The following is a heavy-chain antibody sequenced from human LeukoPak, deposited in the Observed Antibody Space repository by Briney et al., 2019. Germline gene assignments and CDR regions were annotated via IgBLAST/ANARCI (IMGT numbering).Heavy chain of an antibody. Sequence: ASVKVSCKASGYTFTGYFMHWVRQAPGQGLEWMGWINPNSGGTNYAQKFQGRVTMTGDTSISTAYMDLSSLRSDDTAVYYCARDQTYTSAWYDEGGYYFDYWGQGTLVTVSS. CDR1: GYTFTGYF. V-gene: IGHV1-2*02. J-gene: IGHJ4*02. D-gene: IGHD6-19*01. CDR2: INPNSGGT. CDR3: ARDQTYTSAWYDEGGYYFDY.